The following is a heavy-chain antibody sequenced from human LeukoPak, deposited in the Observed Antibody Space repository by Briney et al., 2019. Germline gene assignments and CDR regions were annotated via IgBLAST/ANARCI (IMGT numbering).Heavy chain of an antibody. J-gene: IGHJ6*03. CDR2: ISSSSSYI. CDR3: ARSPYCSSTSCYAKPTYYMDV. Sequence: GGSLRLSCAASGFTFSSYSMNWVRRAPGKGLEWVSSISSSSSYIYYADSVKGRFTISRDNAKNSLYLQMNSLRAEDTAVYYCARSPYCSSTSCYAKPTYYMDVWGKGTTVTVSS. D-gene: IGHD2-2*01. CDR1: GFTFSSYS. V-gene: IGHV3-21*01.